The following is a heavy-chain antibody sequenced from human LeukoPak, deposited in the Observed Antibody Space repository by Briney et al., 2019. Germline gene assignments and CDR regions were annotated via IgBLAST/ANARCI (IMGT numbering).Heavy chain of an antibody. J-gene: IGHJ4*02. CDR2: VSYDGSNK. Sequence: GGSLRLSCAASGFTFSRYGMHWVRQAPGKGLEWVAVVSYDGSNKYYADSVKGRFTISRDNSKNTLYLQMNSLRAEDTAVYYCARDRTYDSSGYPITAFDYWGQGTLVTVSS. V-gene: IGHV3-30*03. CDR1: GFTFSRYG. CDR3: ARDRTYDSSGYPITAFDY. D-gene: IGHD3-22*01.